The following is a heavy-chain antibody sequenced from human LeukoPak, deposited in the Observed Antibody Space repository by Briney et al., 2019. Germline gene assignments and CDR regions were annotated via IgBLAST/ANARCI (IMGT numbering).Heavy chain of an antibody. V-gene: IGHV4-39*01. Sequence: SETLSLTCTVSGGSISSSSYYWAWIRQPPGKGLEWIGSISYSGSTYYNPSLKSRVTISVDTSKNQFSLKLSSVTAADTAVYYCARRTTMVRGVIIFDYWGQGTLVTVSS. CDR2: ISYSGST. CDR3: ARRTTMVRGVIIFDY. J-gene: IGHJ4*02. D-gene: IGHD3-10*01. CDR1: GGSISSSSYY.